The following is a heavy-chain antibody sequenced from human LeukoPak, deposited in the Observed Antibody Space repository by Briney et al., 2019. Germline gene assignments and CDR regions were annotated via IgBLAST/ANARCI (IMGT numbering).Heavy chain of an antibody. Sequence: ASVKVCCKASGYTFTSYGISWVRQAPGQGLEWMGWISAYNGNTNYAQKLQGRVTMTTDTSTSTAYMELRSLISDDTAVYYCARVVSGVFTMVRGVRLGRFDPWGQGTLVIVSS. CDR1: GYTFTSYG. V-gene: IGHV1-18*01. D-gene: IGHD3-10*01. J-gene: IGHJ5*02. CDR2: ISAYNGNT. CDR3: ARVVSGVFTMVRGVRLGRFDP.